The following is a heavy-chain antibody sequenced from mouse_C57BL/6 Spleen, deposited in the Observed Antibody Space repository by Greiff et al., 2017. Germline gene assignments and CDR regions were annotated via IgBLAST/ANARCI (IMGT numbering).Heavy chain of an antibody. Sequence: VQLKQSGPELVKPGASVKISCKASGYTFTDYYMNWVKQSHGKSLEWIGDINPNNGGTSYKQKFKGKATLTVDKSSSTAYMELRSLTSEDSAVYYCARGDYYGSSSYWYFDVWGTGTTVTVSS. D-gene: IGHD1-1*01. V-gene: IGHV1-26*01. CDR2: INPNNGGT. CDR3: ARGDYYGSSSYWYFDV. J-gene: IGHJ1*03. CDR1: GYTFTDYY.